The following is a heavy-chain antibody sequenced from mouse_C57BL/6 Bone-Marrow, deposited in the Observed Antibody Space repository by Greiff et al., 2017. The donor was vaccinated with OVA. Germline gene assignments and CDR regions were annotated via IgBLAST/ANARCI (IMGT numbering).Heavy chain of an antibody. V-gene: IGHV14-1*01. CDR2: IDPEDGDT. CDR3: TTGMVTTTGRGY. Sequence: EVQLQQSGAELVRPGASVKLSCTASGFNIKDYYMHWVKQRPEQGLEWIGRIDPEDGDTEYAPKFQGKATMTADTSSNTAYLQRSSLTSEDTAVYYCTTGMVTTTGRGYWGQGTTLTVSS. CDR1: GFNIKDYY. J-gene: IGHJ2*01. D-gene: IGHD2-2*01.